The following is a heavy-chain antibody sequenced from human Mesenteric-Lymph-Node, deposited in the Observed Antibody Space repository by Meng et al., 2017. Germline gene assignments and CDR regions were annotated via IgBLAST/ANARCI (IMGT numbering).Heavy chain of an antibody. CDR3: ARFGEIYDY. D-gene: IGHD4-17*01. CDR1: GITFSSYG. V-gene: IGHV3-33*01. CDR2: IWYDGSNK. J-gene: IGHJ4*02. Sequence: GGSLRLSCAASGITFSSYGMHWVRQAPGKGLEWVAVIWYDGSNKYYADSVKGRFTISRDNSENTLYLQMNSLRAEDTAVYYCARFGEIYDYWGQGTLVTVSS.